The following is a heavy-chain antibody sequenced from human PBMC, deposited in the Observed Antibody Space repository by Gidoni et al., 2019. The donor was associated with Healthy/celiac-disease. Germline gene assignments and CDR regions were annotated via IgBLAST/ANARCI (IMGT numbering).Heavy chain of an antibody. CDR3: ATPPPLKYCSGGSCYYDY. V-gene: IGHV3-23*01. D-gene: IGHD2-15*01. J-gene: IGHJ4*02. CDR1: GFTFSSYA. Sequence: EVQLLESGGGLVQPGGSLRLSCAASGFTFSSYAMSWVRQAPGKGLEWVSAISGSGGSTYYADSVKGRFTISRDNSKNTLYLQMNSLRAEDTAVYYCATPPPLKYCSGGSCYYDYWGQGTLVTVSS. CDR2: ISGSGGST.